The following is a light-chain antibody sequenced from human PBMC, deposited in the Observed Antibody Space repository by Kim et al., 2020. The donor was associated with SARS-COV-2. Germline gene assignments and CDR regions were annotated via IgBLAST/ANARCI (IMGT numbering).Light chain of an antibody. CDR1: KLGEKY. CDR3: QAWDSGTVV. J-gene: IGLJ2*01. CDR2: QDF. Sequence: SYELTQPPSVSVSPGQTVSITCSGDKLGEKYSCWYQQRSGQSPVLVIYQDFKRPSGIPERFSGSNLGNTATLTISGTQAVDEADYYCQAWDSGTVVFGGGTKLTVL. V-gene: IGLV3-1*01.